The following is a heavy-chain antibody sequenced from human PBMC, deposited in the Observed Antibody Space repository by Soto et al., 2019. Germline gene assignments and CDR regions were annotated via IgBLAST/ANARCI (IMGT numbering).Heavy chain of an antibody. V-gene: IGHV2-5*02. J-gene: IGHJ2*01. CDR1: GFSLSTSGVG. CDR2: IYWDDDK. D-gene: IGHD2-15*01. Sequence: QITLKESGPTLVKPTQTLTLTCTFSGFSLSTSGVGVGWIRQPPGKALEWLALIYWDDDKRYSPSMKSRLTITKDTSKNQVVLTMTNMDPVDTATYYCAHSKGYYSGGSCYKNKSWYFDLWGRGTLVTVSS. CDR3: AHSKGYYSGGSCYKNKSWYFDL.